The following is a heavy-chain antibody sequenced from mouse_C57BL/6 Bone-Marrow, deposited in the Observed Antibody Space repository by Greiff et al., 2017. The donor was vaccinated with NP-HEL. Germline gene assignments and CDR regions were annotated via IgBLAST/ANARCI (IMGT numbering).Heavy chain of an antibody. CDR3: ASSSYGFAY. D-gene: IGHD1-1*01. V-gene: IGHV3-6*01. CDR2: ISYDGSN. CDR1: GYSITSGYY. Sequence: ESGPGLVKPSQSLSLTCSVTGYSITSGYYWNWIRQFPGNKLEWMGYISYDGSNNYNPSLKNRISITRDTSKNQFFLKLNSVTTEDTATYYCASSSYGFAYWGQGTLVTVSA. J-gene: IGHJ3*01.